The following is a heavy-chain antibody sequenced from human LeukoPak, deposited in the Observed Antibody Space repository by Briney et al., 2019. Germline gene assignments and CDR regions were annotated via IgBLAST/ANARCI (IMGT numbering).Heavy chain of an antibody. CDR2: VNYSGST. V-gene: IGHV4-34*01. J-gene: IGHJ5*02. CDR3: ARAHSGTYYVPFDP. CDR1: NGSLSGYY. D-gene: IGHD1-26*01. Sequence: SETLSLTCAVYNGSLSGYYWSWIRQPPGEGLEWIGEVNYSGSTNYSPSLKSRVTISVDTSKNQFSLKLSSVTAADTAVYYCARAHSGTYYVPFDPWGQGTLVTVSS.